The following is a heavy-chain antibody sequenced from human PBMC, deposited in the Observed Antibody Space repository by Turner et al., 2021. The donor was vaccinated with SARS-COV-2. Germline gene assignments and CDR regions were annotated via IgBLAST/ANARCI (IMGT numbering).Heavy chain of an antibody. J-gene: IGHJ4*02. D-gene: IGHD5-18*01. CDR2: MNPNSGNT. V-gene: IGHV1-8*01. Sequence: QVQLVQSGAEVKKPGASVKVSCKASGYTFTSYDINWVRQATGQGLEWMGWMNPNSGNTGYAQKFQGRVSMTRNTSISTSYMELSSLRSEDTAVYYCARTFTAMVRFDYWGQGTLVTVSS. CDR3: ARTFTAMVRFDY. CDR1: GYTFTSYD.